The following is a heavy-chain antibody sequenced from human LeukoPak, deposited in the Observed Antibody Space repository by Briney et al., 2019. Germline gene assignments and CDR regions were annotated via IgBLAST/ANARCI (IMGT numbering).Heavy chain of an antibody. J-gene: IGHJ4*02. D-gene: IGHD3-3*01. CDR1: GFTFDDYA. Sequence: GRSLRLSCAASGFTFDDYAMHWVRQAPGKGLEWVSGISWNSGSIGYADSVKGRFTISRDNAKNALYLQMNNLRPDDTALYYCAKDFTFLERHQFDYWGQGTLVTVSS. CDR2: ISWNSGSI. CDR3: AKDFTFLERHQFDY. V-gene: IGHV3-9*01.